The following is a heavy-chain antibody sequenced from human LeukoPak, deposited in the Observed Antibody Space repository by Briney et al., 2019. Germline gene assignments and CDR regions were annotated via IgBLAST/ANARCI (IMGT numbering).Heavy chain of an antibody. J-gene: IGHJ4*02. Sequence: PSETLSLTCAVYGGSFSGYYWSWIRQPPGKGLEWIGEINHSGSTNYNPSLKSRVTISVDTSKKQFSLKLNSVTAADTAVYYCARSKFDYWGQGTLVTVSS. V-gene: IGHV4-34*01. CDR2: INHSGST. CDR3: ARSKFDY. CDR1: GGSFSGYY.